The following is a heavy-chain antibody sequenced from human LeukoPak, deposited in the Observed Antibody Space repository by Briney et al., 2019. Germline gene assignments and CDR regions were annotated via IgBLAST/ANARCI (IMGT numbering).Heavy chain of an antibody. Sequence: GGSLRLSCVASGFTFSGSAMHWVRQASGKGLEWVGRIRNKTKNYATAYAASVEGRFTISRDDSKNTTYLQMNSLKTEDTAVYYRTRPGSGDPDYWGQGTLVTVSS. CDR2: IRNKTKNYAT. D-gene: IGHD3-10*01. V-gene: IGHV3-73*01. J-gene: IGHJ4*02. CDR3: TRPGSGDPDY. CDR1: GFTFSGSA.